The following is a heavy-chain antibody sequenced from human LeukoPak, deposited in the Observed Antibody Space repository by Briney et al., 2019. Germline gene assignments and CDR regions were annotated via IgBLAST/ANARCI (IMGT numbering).Heavy chain of an antibody. V-gene: IGHV4-34*01. J-gene: IGHJ6*02. Sequence: PSETLSLTCAVYGGSFSGYYWSWIRQPPGKGLEWIGEINHSGSTNYNPSLKSRVTMSVDTSKNQFSLKLSSVTAADTAVYYCARVQTLNYYYGMDVWGQGTTVTVSS. CDR3: ARVQTLNYYYGMDV. D-gene: IGHD4-11*01. CDR1: GGSFSGYY. CDR2: INHSGST.